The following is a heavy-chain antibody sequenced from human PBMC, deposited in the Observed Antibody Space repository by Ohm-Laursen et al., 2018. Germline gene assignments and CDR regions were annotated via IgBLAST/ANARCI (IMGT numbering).Heavy chain of an antibody. CDR2: FYHSGGT. D-gene: IGHD6-13*01. Sequence: TLSLTCTVSGGSISSYYWTWIRQPPGKGLEWIGHFYHSGGTNNNPSFKSRVTISIDTSKNQVSLNLNSVTAADTAVYYCASSQSSSWYHAFDVWGQGTMVTVSS. J-gene: IGHJ3*01. CDR3: ASSQSSSWYHAFDV. V-gene: IGHV4-4*08. CDR1: GGSISSYY.